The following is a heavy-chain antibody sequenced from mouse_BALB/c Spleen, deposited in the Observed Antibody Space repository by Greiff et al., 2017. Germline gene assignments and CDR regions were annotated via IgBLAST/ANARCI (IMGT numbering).Heavy chain of an antibody. V-gene: IGHV3-2*02. CDR2: ISYSGST. CDR3: ASRGYGSSILFDY. CDR1: GYSITSDYA. D-gene: IGHD1-1*01. Sequence: DVQLQESGPGLVKPSQSLSLTCTVTGYSITSDYAWNWIRQFPGNKLEWMGYISYSGSTSYNPSLKSRISITRDTSKNQFFLQLNSVTTEDTATYYCASRGYGSSILFDYWGQGTTLTVSS. J-gene: IGHJ2*01.